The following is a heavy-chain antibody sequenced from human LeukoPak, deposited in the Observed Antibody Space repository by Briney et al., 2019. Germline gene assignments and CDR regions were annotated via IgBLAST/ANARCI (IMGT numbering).Heavy chain of an antibody. D-gene: IGHD2-15*01. CDR3: ARRAGEYSHPYDY. J-gene: IGHJ4*02. CDR2: IYSGGNT. Sequence: GGSLRLSCTVSGFAVSSNSWSWVRQAPGKGLEWVSFIYSGGNTHYSDSVKGRFTLSRDNSKNTLYLQMNSLRAEDTAIYYCARRAGEYSHPYDYWGQGTLVTVSS. CDR1: GFAVSSNS. V-gene: IGHV3-53*01.